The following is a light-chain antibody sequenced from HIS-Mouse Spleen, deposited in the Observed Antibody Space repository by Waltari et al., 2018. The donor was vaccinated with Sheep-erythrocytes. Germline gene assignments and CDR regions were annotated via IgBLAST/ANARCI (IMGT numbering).Light chain of an antibody. CDR3: CSYAGSYNHV. J-gene: IGLJ1*01. V-gene: IGLV2-11*01. CDR2: DVS. CDR1: SSAVGGYTY. Sequence: QSALTQPASVSGSPGQSITISCTGTSSAVGGYTYVSWYQQHPGKAPKLMIYDVSKRPSGVPDRFSGSKSGNTASLTISGLQAEDEADYYCCSYAGSYNHVFATGTKVTVL.